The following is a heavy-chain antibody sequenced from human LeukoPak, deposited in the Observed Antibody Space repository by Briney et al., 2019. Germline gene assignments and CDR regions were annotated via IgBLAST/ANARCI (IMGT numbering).Heavy chain of an antibody. CDR2: IIPIFGTA. CDR1: GGTFSSYA. J-gene: IGHJ4*02. CDR3: ARGGDTAMVDRYYFDY. V-gene: IGHV1-69*13. D-gene: IGHD5-18*01. Sequence: ASVKVSCKASGGTFSSYAISWVRQAPGQGLEWMGGIIPIFGTANYAQKFQGRVTITADESTSTAYMELSSLRSEDTAVYYCARGGDTAMVDRYYFDYWGQGTLVTVSS.